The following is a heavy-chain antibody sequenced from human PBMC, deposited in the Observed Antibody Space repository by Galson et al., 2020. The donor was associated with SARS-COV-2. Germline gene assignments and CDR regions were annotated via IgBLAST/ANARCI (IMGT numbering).Heavy chain of an antibody. CDR3: ARAPAVSADFYYYYYMDV. CDR1: GFTFSSYT. V-gene: IGHV3-21*01. CDR2: ISGGSSYI. Sequence: GGSLRLSCAASGFTFSSYTMIWVRQAPGKGLEWVASISGGSSYIYYADSVKGRFIIYRDHAKSSLHLDMNSLRAEDTAIYYCARAPAVSADFYYYYYMDVWGKGTTVTVSS. J-gene: IGHJ6*03. D-gene: IGHD2-8*01.